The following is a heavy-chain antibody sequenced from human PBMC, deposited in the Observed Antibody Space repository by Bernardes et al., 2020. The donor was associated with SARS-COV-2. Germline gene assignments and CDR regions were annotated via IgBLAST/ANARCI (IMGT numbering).Heavy chain of an antibody. CDR2: ITPNSGGT. V-gene: IGHV1-2*02. Sequence: ASVKVSCKASGYTFTGYYMHWVRQAPGQGLEWMGWITPNSGGTNYAQKFQGRVTMTRDTSISTAYMELSRLRSDDTAVYYCARDDPPGAVFGVVIYALHIWGQGTMVTVSS. D-gene: IGHD3-3*01. CDR1: GYTFTGYY. CDR3: ARDDPPGAVFGVVIYALHI. J-gene: IGHJ3*02.